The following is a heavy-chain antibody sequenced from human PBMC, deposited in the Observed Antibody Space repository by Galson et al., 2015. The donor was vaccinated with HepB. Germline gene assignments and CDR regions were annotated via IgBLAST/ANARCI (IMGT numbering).Heavy chain of an antibody. CDR1: GGTFSSYA. V-gene: IGHV1-69*13. D-gene: IGHD3-3*01. CDR2: IIPIFGTA. CDR3: PYDLPSAY. J-gene: IGHJ4*02. Sequence: SVKVSCKASGGTFSSYAISWVRQAPGQGLEWMGGIIPIFGTANYEQKFQGRVTITADESTSSAYMGLSSMSAEEAAVYYCPYDLPSAYWAQGTLVTVSS.